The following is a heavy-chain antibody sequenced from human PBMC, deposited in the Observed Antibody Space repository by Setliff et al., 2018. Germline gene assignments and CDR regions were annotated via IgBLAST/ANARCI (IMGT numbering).Heavy chain of an antibody. D-gene: IGHD3-9*01. Sequence: ASETLSLTCTVSGGSISSSSYYWGWIRQPPGKGLEWIGSIYYSGSTYYNPSLKSRVTISVDTSKNQFSLKLSSVTAADTAVYYCARTLYDYDILTGPGYYFDYWGQGTLVTSPQ. CDR2: IYYSGST. V-gene: IGHV4-39*07. CDR3: ARTLYDYDILTGPGYYFDY. J-gene: IGHJ4*02. CDR1: GGSISSSSYY.